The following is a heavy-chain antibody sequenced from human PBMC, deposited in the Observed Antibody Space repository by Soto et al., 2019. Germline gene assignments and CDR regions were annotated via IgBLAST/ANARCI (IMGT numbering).Heavy chain of an antibody. D-gene: IGHD3-3*01. CDR2: ISAYNGNT. CDR3: ARDRVAIFGVVGYGMDV. Sequence: QVQLVQSGAEVKKPGASVKVSCKASGYTFTSYGISWVRQAPGQGLEWMGWISAYNGNTNYAQKLQGRVTMSTDTYTSTAYMELRGLRSDDTDVYYCARDRVAIFGVVGYGMDVWGQGTTVTVSS. V-gene: IGHV1-18*01. J-gene: IGHJ6*02. CDR1: GYTFTSYG.